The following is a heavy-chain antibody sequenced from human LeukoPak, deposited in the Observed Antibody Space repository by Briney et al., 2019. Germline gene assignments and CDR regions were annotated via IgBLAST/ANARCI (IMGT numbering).Heavy chain of an antibody. J-gene: IGHJ4*02. Sequence: GGSLRLSCAASGFTFSSYSMNWVRQAPGKGLEWVSYISSTSSTQYYADSVKGRFTISRDNSKNTLYLQMNSLRAEDTAVYYCAKHSSSWYRDFDYWGQGTLVTVSS. D-gene: IGHD6-13*01. CDR1: GFTFSSYS. CDR2: ISSTSSTQ. CDR3: AKHSSSWYRDFDY. V-gene: IGHV3-48*01.